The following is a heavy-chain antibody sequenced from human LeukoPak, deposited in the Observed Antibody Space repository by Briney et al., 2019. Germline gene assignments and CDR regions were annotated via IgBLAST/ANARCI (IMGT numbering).Heavy chain of an antibody. J-gene: IGHJ4*02. Sequence: GGSLRLSCAASGFTFSTYGMHWVRQAPGKGLEWVAFIRYDGSNKDFADSVKGRFTISRDNSKNTLYLRTNSLRAEDTAVYYCAKADTSGWYEVDYFDYWGQGTLVTVSS. V-gene: IGHV3-30*02. CDR3: AKADTSGWYEVDYFDY. CDR1: GFTFSTYG. D-gene: IGHD6-19*01. CDR2: IRYDGSNK.